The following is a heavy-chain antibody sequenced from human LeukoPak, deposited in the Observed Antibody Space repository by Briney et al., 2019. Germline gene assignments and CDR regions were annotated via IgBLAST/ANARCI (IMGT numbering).Heavy chain of an antibody. CDR3: ARGLRYDYVWGRYRKMYYFDY. CDR1: GGSFSGYY. V-gene: IGHV4-34*01. J-gene: IGHJ4*02. D-gene: IGHD3-16*02. Sequence: SETLSLTCAVYGGSFSGYYWSWIRQPPGKGLEWIGEINHSGSTNYNPSLKSRVTISVDTSKNQFSLKLSSVTAADTAVYYCARGLRYDYVWGRYRKMYYFDYWGQGTLVTVSS. CDR2: INHSGST.